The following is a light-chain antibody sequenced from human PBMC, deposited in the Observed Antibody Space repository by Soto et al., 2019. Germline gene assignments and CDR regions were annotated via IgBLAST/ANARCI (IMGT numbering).Light chain of an antibody. CDR3: QSYDSSLSGGV. Sequence: QSVLPKPPSLSGAPGQRVTISCTGSSSNIGAGYDVHWYQQLPGTAPKLLIYGNSNRPSGVPDRFSGSKSGTSASLAITGLQAEDEADYYCQSYDSSLSGGVFGTGTKVTVL. CDR2: GNS. CDR1: SSNIGAGYD. J-gene: IGLJ1*01. V-gene: IGLV1-40*01.